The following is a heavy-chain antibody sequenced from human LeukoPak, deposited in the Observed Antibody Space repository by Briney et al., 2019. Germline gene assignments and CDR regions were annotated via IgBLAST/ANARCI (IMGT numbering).Heavy chain of an antibody. CDR3: ARGGDFWSGPPAVYYYYYMDV. V-gene: IGHV3-30-3*01. CDR1: GFTFSSYA. CDR2: ISYDGSNK. D-gene: IGHD3-3*01. Sequence: GGSLRLSCAASGFTFSSYAMHWVRQAPGKGLEWVAVISYDGSNKYYADSAKGRFTISRDNSKNTLYLQMNSLRAEDTAVYYCARGGDFWSGPPAVYYYYYMDVWGKGTTVTVSS. J-gene: IGHJ6*03.